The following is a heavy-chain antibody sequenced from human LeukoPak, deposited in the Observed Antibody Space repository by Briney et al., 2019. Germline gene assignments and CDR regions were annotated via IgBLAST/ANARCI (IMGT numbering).Heavy chain of an antibody. CDR3: ARDQIYDSYYYGMDV. CDR1: GGSISSYY. V-gene: IGHV4-59*01. D-gene: IGHD3-22*01. Sequence: SETLSLTCTVSGGSISSYYWSWIRQPPGKGLEWIGYIYYSGSTNYNPSLKSRVTISVDTSKNQFSLKLSSVTAADTAVYYCARDQIYDSYYYGMDVWGQGTTVTVSS. CDR2: IYYSGST. J-gene: IGHJ6*02.